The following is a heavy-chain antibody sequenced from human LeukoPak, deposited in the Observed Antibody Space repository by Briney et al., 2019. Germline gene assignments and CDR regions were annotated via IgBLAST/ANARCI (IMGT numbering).Heavy chain of an antibody. CDR2: ISSSSSTI. Sequence: GGSLRLSCAASGFTFSSYSMSWVRQAPGKGLEWVSYISSSSSTIYYADSVKGRFTISRDNAKNSLYLQMNSLRAEDTAVYYCARDRLPSYYYDSSEGDAFDIWGQGTMVTVSS. J-gene: IGHJ3*02. V-gene: IGHV3-48*01. D-gene: IGHD3-22*01. CDR3: ARDRLPSYYYDSSEGDAFDI. CDR1: GFTFSSYS.